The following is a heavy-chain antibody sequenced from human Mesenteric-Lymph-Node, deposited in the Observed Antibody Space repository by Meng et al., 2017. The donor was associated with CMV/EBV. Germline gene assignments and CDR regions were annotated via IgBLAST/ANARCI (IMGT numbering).Heavy chain of an antibody. CDR3: ARRGNYDSDYSEY. V-gene: IGHV4-39*01. D-gene: IGHD3-22*01. CDR1: GDSISNSTYY. CDR2: VHHSGTT. J-gene: IGHJ4*02. Sequence: EAGPGLFKPSETLSLSCIVSGDSISNSTYYWTWIRQPPGKGLEWIGSVHHSGTTYYNPSLKGRLTISVDTSANLFSLRLTTVTAADTATYYCARRGNYDSDYSEYWGQGTLVTVSS.